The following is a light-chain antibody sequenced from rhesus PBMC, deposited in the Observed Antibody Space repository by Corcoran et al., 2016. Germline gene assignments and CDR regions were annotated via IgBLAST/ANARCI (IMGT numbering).Light chain of an antibody. J-gene: IGKJ2*01. Sequence: DIQMTQSPSSLSASVGDRVTITCRASQGITNDLAWYQQKPGETPKLLIYEASSLQRVIPSRFSGSGSGTDFTLTISSRQSEDFATYYCQHYYSTPYSFGQGTKVEIK. CDR3: QHYYSTPYS. V-gene: IGKV1-25*01. CDR2: EAS. CDR1: QGITND.